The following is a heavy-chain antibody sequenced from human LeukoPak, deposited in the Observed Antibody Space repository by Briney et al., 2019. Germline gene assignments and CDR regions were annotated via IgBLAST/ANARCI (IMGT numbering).Heavy chain of an antibody. CDR3: ARENCSSTTCYGGPLDY. D-gene: IGHD2-2*01. Sequence: ASVKVSCKASGYIFTGYYMHWVRQAPGQGLEWMGWINPNNGGTNYAQKFQGRVTMTRDTSISTAYMELSSLRSEDTAVYYCARENCSSTTCYGGPLDYWGQGTLVTVSS. CDR1: GYIFTGYY. CDR2: INPNNGGT. V-gene: IGHV1-2*02. J-gene: IGHJ4*02.